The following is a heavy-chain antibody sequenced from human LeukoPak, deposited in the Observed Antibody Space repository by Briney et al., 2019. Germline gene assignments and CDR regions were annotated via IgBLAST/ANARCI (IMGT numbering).Heavy chain of an antibody. J-gene: IGHJ4*02. Sequence: GGSLRLSCAASGFTFSSYEMNWVRQAPGKGLESVAYISSSGSAKYYADSVKGRFTISRDNAKNSLYLQMNSLRAEDTAVYYCARETYYGSGSLYYFDYWGQGTLVTVSS. CDR3: ARETYYGSGSLYYFDY. V-gene: IGHV3-48*03. CDR2: ISSSGSAK. D-gene: IGHD3-10*01. CDR1: GFTFSSYE.